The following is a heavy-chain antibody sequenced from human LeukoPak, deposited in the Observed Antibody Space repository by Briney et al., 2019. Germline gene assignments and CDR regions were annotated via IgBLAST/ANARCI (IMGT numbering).Heavy chain of an antibody. V-gene: IGHV3-23*01. J-gene: IGHJ4*02. CDR2: LGSDNKP. CDR3: AKDGHY. Sequence: GGSLTLSCEPSGLTFSAYAMAWVRQAPGKGREWVWSLGSDNKPHYSESVKGRLTITRDNSKNTLYLQMNSLRAEDTAVYYCAKDGHYWGQGTLVTVSS. CDR1: GLTFSAYA.